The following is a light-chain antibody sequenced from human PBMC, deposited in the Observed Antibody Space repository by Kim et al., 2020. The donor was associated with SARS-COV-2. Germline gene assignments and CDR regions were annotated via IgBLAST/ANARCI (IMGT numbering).Light chain of an antibody. CDR1: QSISRW. Sequence: LSASVGDRVTINSRASQSISRWLAWFQQKPGKDPKLLIYDASNVQSGVPSRFSGSGSGTEFTLTITSLQPDDYATYYCQQYNSYYTFGQGTKLEI. V-gene: IGKV1-5*01. CDR2: DAS. CDR3: QQYNSYYT. J-gene: IGKJ2*01.